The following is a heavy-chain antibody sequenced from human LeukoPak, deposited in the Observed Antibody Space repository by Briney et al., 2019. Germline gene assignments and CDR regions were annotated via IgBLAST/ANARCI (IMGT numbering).Heavy chain of an antibody. V-gene: IGHV4-39*01. Sequence: TSSETLSLTCTVSGGSISSSRYYWGWIRQPPGKGLEWIGSIYYSGSTYYNPSLKSRVTISVDTSKNQFSLKLSSVTAADTAVYYCARQGGAFDYWGQGTLVTVSS. CDR3: ARQGGAFDY. J-gene: IGHJ4*02. D-gene: IGHD3-16*01. CDR1: GGSISSSRYY. CDR2: IYYSGST.